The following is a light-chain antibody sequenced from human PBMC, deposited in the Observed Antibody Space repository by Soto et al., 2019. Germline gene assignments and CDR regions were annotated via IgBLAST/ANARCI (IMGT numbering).Light chain of an antibody. CDR3: QQYHNWPIT. CDR1: LSVSTN. V-gene: IGKV3D-15*01. J-gene: IGKJ5*01. CDR2: DAS. Sequence: IVMTQSPGTLSVSPWERATLSCRASLSVSTNLAWYQQKPGQAPRLLIYDASNRATGIPARFSGSGSGTDFTLTISRLEPEDFAVYYCQQYHNWPITFGQGTRLEIK.